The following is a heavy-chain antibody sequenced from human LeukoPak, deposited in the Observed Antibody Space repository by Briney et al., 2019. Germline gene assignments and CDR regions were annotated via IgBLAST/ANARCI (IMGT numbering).Heavy chain of an antibody. V-gene: IGHV1-18*01. Sequence: SVKVSCKASGYTFISYGISWVRQAPGQGLEWMGWISAYNGNTNYAQKFQGRVTMNKDTSTSTAYMELRSLRSDDTAVYYCARPSLTGTTLFRAFDIWGQGTMVTVSS. D-gene: IGHD1-20*01. J-gene: IGHJ3*02. CDR2: ISAYNGNT. CDR1: GYTFISYG. CDR3: ARPSLTGTTLFRAFDI.